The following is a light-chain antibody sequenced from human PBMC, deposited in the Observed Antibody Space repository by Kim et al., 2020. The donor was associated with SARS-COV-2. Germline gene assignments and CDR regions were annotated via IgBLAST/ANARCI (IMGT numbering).Light chain of an antibody. J-gene: IGKJ4*01. CDR1: QTISTR. CDR3: QQYDNWALT. CDR2: DAS. V-gene: IGKV3-15*01. Sequence: SGSPGERATLSCRASQTISTRLAWYQQKPGQAPRLLIYDASTRATGVPDRFSGSGSETEFTLTISSLQSEDIAVYYCQQYDNWALTFGGGTKLEI.